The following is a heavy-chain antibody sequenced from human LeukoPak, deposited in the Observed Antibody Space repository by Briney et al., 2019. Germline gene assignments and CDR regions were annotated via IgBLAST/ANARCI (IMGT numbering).Heavy chain of an antibody. CDR1: GGSISSGGYY. CDR3: ARVVGATGAFDI. D-gene: IGHD1-26*01. Sequence: SQTLSLTCTVSGGSISSGGYYWSWIRQPPGKGLEWIGYIYHSGSTYYNPSLKSRVTISVDRSKNQFSLKLSSVTAADTAVYYCARVVGATGAFDIWGQGTMVTVSS. J-gene: IGHJ3*02. CDR2: IYHSGST. V-gene: IGHV4-30-2*01.